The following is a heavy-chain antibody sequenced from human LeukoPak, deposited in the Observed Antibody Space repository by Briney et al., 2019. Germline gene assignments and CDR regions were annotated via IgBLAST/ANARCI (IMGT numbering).Heavy chain of an antibody. V-gene: IGHV1-2*02. J-gene: IGHJ4*02. CDR2: INPKSGGT. CDR3: YYRVSSGYLT. Sequence: ASVKVSCKASGYTFTGYYIHWVRQAPGEGLEWMGWINPKSGGTNYAQKFQGRVSMTRDTSISTAYMELSRLRSDDTAVYYCYYRVSSGYLTWGQGTLVTVSS. D-gene: IGHD3-22*01. CDR1: GYTFTGYY.